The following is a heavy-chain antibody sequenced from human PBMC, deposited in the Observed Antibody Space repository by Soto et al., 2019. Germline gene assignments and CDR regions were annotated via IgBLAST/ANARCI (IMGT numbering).Heavy chain of an antibody. V-gene: IGHV1-2*02. CDR1: GYTFTGYY. CDR2: INPNSGGT. J-gene: IGHJ5*02. D-gene: IGHD3-9*01. CDR3: ARAMRGYFDWFDP. Sequence: VKVSCKASGYTFTGYYMHWVRQAPGQGLEWMGWINPNSGGTNYAQKFQGRVTMTRDTSISTAYMELSRLRSDDTAVYYCARAMRGYFDWFDPWGQGTLVTVSS.